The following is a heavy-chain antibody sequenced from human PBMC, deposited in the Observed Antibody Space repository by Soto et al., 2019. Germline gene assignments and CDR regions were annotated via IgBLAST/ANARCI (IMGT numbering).Heavy chain of an antibody. CDR3: ARDHYGDYSRTNWFDP. CDR2: INPNSGGT. D-gene: IGHD4-17*01. Sequence: ASVKVSCKASGYTFTGYYMHWVRQAPGQGLEWMGWINPNSGGTNYAQKFQGRVTMTRDTSISTAYMELSRLRSDDTAVYYCARDHYGDYSRTNWFDPWGQGTLVTVSS. CDR1: GYTFTGYY. V-gene: IGHV1-2*02. J-gene: IGHJ5*02.